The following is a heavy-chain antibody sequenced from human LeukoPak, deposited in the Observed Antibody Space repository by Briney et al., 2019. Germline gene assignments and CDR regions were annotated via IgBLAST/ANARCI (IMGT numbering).Heavy chain of an antibody. J-gene: IGHJ1*01. Sequence: PGGSLRLSCAASGFTFSGYGMHWVRQAPGKGLEWVALIWHDGSNENYADSVKGRFTISRDNSNNTLYLQMNSLRAEDTAVYYCAKDRNFEGGTTAGYFHLWGQGTLVTVSS. CDR3: AKDRNFEGGTTAGYFHL. CDR1: GFTFSGYG. D-gene: IGHD1-7*01. V-gene: IGHV3-33*06. CDR2: IWHDGSNE.